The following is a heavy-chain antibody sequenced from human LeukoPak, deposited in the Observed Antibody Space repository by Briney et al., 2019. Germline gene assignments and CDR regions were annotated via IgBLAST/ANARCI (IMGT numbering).Heavy chain of an antibody. Sequence: SETLSLTCAVSGGSISSSNWWSWVRQPPGKGLEWIGEIYHSGSTNYNPSLKSRVTISVGKSKNQFSLKLSSVTAADTAVYYCARTSGYSGYDASFGNYWGQGTLVTVSS. D-gene: IGHD5-12*01. CDR1: GGSISSSNW. CDR3: ARTSGYSGYDASFGNY. CDR2: IYHSGST. J-gene: IGHJ4*02. V-gene: IGHV4-4*02.